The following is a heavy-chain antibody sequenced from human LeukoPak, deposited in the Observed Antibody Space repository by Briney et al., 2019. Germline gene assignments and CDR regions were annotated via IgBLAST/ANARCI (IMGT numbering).Heavy chain of an antibody. CDR2: ISHSGIT. CDR3: ARLLMVRGIISLEIMDV. V-gene: IGHV4-4*02. Sequence: SETLSLTCAVSGGSMSSDYWWSWVRQPPGKGLEWIGEISHSGITNYNPSLKSRVTISVDTSKIQFSLELNSVTAADTAVYYCARLLMVRGIISLEIMDVWGQGTTVTVSS. CDR1: GGSMSSDYW. J-gene: IGHJ6*02. D-gene: IGHD3-10*01.